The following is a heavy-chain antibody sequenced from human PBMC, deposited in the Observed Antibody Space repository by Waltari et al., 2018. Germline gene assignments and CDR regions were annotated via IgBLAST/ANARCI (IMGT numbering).Heavy chain of an antibody. D-gene: IGHD3-22*01. Sequence: EVQLVESGGGLVQPGGSLRLACAASGFTFRGYGMNWVRQAPGKGPEWISYINSGSTTISYADSVRGRFTISRDNAKSFLYLDLFSLRAEDTAVYYCVRDPYHDPSGYPGYWGQGTLVTVSS. J-gene: IGHJ4*02. CDR3: VRDPYHDPSGYPGY. CDR2: INSGSTTI. V-gene: IGHV3-48*01. CDR1: GFTFRGYG.